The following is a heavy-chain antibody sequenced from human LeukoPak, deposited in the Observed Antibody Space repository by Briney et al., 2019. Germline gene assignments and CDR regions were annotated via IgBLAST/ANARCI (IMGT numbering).Heavy chain of an antibody. D-gene: IGHD3-22*01. V-gene: IGHV3-21*01. Sequence: PGGSLRLSCAASGFTFSSYSMNWVRQAPGKGLEWVSSISSSSYIYYADSVKGRFTISRDNAKNSLSLQMNSLRAEDTAVYYWARHDSSGYSPFDPWGQGTLVTVSS. CDR3: ARHDSSGYSPFDP. CDR1: GFTFSSYS. J-gene: IGHJ5*02. CDR2: ISSSSYI.